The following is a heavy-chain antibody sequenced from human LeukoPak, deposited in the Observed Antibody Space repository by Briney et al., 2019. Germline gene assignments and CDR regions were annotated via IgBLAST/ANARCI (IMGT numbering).Heavy chain of an antibody. CDR1: GLTLGNAW. Sequence: PGGSLRLSCAASGLTLGNAWMTWVRQAPGKGLEWVARIKSKTDGGIKDYAAPVKGTFTISRDDSENTVYLQMNSLKIEDTAVYYCATGRSGYFDSWGQGTLVFVSS. V-gene: IGHV3-15*01. CDR3: ATGRSGYFDS. J-gene: IGHJ4*02. CDR2: IKSKTDGGIK.